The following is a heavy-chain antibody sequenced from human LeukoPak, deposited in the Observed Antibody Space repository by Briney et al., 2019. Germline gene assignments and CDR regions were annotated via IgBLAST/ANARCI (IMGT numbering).Heavy chain of an antibody. Sequence: PSETLSLTCAVSGGSISSGGYSWSWLRQPPGKGLEWIGYIYHSGSTYYNPSLKSRVTISVDRSKNQFSLKLSSVTAADTAVYYCARAGCSGGSCYRQSFDYWGQGTLVTVSS. CDR3: ARAGCSGGSCYRQSFDY. CDR2: IYHSGST. V-gene: IGHV4-30-2*01. D-gene: IGHD2-15*01. J-gene: IGHJ4*02. CDR1: GGSISSGGYS.